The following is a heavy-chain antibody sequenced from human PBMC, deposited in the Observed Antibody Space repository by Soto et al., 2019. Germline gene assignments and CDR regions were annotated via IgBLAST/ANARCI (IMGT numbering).Heavy chain of an antibody. CDR3: ARAYSSSWYNYNYGMDV. D-gene: IGHD6-13*01. V-gene: IGHV5-51*04. J-gene: IGHJ6*02. CDR1: GCSFTTYW. CDR2: IDPVDSVA. Sequence: GESLNISFKGSGCSFTTYWIGRVRHMPGKGLEWMGIIDPVDSVARYIPSFQGQVSISPDRPISTAYLQWRSLKASDIAMYYCARAYSSSWYNYNYGMDVWGQGPTVTAP.